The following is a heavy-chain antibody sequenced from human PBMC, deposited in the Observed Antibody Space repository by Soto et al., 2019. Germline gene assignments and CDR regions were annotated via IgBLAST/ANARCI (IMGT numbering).Heavy chain of an antibody. D-gene: IGHD4-4*01. CDR2: IYYSGST. CDR1: GGSISSSSYS. Sequence: SVTLSLTCTVSGGSISSSSYSWGWIRQPPGKGLEWIGSIYYSGSTYYNPSLKSRVTISVDTSKNQFSLKLSSVTAADTAVYYGARLSVTRFDPWGQGTLVTVSS. CDR3: ARLSVTRFDP. J-gene: IGHJ5*02. V-gene: IGHV4-39*01.